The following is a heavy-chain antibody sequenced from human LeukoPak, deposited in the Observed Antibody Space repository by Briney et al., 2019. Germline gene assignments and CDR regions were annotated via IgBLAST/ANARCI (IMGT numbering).Heavy chain of an antibody. V-gene: IGHV4-31*03. J-gene: IGHJ6*02. CDR1: GGSISSGGYY. Sequence: SVTLSLTCTVSGGSISSGGYYWSWIRQHPGKGLEWIGYIYYSGSTYYNPSLKSRVTISVDTSKNQFSLKLSSVTAADTAVYYCARDEPYCSSTSCYGTYGMDVWGQGTTVTVSS. CDR2: IYYSGST. D-gene: IGHD2-2*01. CDR3: ARDEPYCSSTSCYGTYGMDV.